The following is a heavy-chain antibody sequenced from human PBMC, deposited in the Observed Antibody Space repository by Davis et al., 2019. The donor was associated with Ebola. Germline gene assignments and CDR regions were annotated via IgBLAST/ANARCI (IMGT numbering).Heavy chain of an antibody. CDR2: ISSNGGST. D-gene: IGHD1-20*01. CDR1: GFTFSSYA. CDR3: AKSLMGITGTTRQGY. Sequence: GGSLRLSCSASGFTFSSYAMHWVRQAPGKGLEYVSAISSNGGSTYYADSVKGRFTISRDNSKNTLYLQMNSLRAEDTAVYYCAKSLMGITGTTRQGYWGQGTMVTVSS. V-gene: IGHV3-64*04. J-gene: IGHJ3*01.